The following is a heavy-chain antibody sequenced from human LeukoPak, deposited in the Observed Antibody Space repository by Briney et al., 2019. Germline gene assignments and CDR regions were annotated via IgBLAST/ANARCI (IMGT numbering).Heavy chain of an antibody. D-gene: IGHD5-12*01. CDR1: GFNFSTFG. Sequence: GGSLRLSCAASGFNFSTFGMHWVRQAPGKGLEWVAVISYDGSNKYYADSVKGRFTISRDNSQNTLYLQMNSLRLEDTAVYYCGRLMGGYDSYFYGMDVWGQGTTVTVSS. J-gene: IGHJ6*02. CDR3: GRLMGGYDSYFYGMDV. V-gene: IGHV3-30*03. CDR2: ISYDGSNK.